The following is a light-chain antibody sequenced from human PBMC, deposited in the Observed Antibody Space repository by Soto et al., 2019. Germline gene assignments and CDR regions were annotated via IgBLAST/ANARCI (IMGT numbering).Light chain of an antibody. J-gene: IGKJ4*01. CDR1: LSLLYSDGKTY. V-gene: IGKV2-29*03. Sequence: DVVMTQTPVSLSVTPGQAASISCKSTLSLLYSDGKTYLYWYLQKPGKAPQLLIYEGSRRSSGVPDRFSGTGSGTDFTLTISRVEADDVGLYYCLQSIYLPLTFGGGTTVEIK. CDR2: EGS. CDR3: LQSIYLPLT.